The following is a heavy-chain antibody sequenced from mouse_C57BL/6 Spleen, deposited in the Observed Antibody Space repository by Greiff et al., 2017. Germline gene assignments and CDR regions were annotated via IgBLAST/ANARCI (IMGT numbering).Heavy chain of an antibody. D-gene: IGHD1-1*01. CDR2: INPNNGGT. J-gene: IGHJ4*01. Sequence: VQLQQSGPELVKPGASVKIPCKASGYTFTDYNMDWVKQSHGKSLEWIGDINPNNGGTIYNQKFKGKATLTVDKSSSPAYMELRSLTSEDTAVYYCARWYYGSRDYYAMDYWGQGTSVTVSS. V-gene: IGHV1-18*01. CDR3: ARWYYGSRDYYAMDY. CDR1: GYTFTDYN.